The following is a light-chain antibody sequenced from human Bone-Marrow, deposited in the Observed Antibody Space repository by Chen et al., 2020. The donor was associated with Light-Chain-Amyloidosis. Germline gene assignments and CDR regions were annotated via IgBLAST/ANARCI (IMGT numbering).Light chain of an antibody. V-gene: IGKV3-15*01. CDR1: QRINNK. CDR2: GAS. J-gene: IGKJ1*01. Sequence: EIVMTMSLATLSDYPAESVTLPCMASQRINNKLAWYQQKPGQAPRRLIYGASTRSTGIPARFSGSGAGTEFTRTISSMQPEDFAVYYCQQYDNWKTFGQGTNVEIK. CDR3: QQYDNWKT.